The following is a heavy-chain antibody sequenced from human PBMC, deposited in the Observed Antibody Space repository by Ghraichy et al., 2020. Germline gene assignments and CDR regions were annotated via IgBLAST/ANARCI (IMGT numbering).Heavy chain of an antibody. J-gene: IGHJ4*02. Sequence: ESLNISCTVSGGSISGYYWSWIRQPPGKGLEWIGYIYYSGSTNYTPSLKSRVTMSIDTSKNQLSLKLSSVTAADTAVYYCARGKTPRSYYYGSGSHYFDYWGQGTLVTVSS. V-gene: IGHV4-59*01. CDR2: IYYSGST. D-gene: IGHD3-10*01. CDR3: ARGKTPRSYYYGSGSHYFDY. CDR1: GGSISGYY.